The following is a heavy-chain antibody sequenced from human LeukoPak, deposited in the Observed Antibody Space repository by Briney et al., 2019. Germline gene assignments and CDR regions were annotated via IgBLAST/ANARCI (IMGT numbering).Heavy chain of an antibody. CDR2: LSGSGGST. V-gene: IGHV3-23*01. J-gene: IGHJ6*03. Sequence: GGSLRLSCAASGFTFSTYAMSWVRQAPGKGLEWVSSLSGSGGSTYYADSVKGRFTISRDNSKNTLYLQMNSLRAEDTAVYYCAKAPLLYYYYYYMDVWGKGTTVTISS. CDR3: AKAPLLYYYYYYMDV. CDR1: GFTFSTYA.